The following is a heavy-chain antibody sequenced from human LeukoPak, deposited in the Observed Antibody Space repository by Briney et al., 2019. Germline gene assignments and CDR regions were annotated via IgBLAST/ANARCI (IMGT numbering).Heavy chain of an antibody. CDR1: GFSISSGFY. Sequence: SETLSLTCTVTGFSISSGFYWGWIRQPPGKGLEWIGSIYHSVSTYYKPSLKSRVTISVDTSKNQFSLRLRSVTAADTAVYYCARDLPHSGYDHWGKGTTVTVSS. V-gene: IGHV4-38-2*02. D-gene: IGHD5-12*01. CDR3: ARDLPHSGYDH. CDR2: IYHSVST. J-gene: IGHJ6*04.